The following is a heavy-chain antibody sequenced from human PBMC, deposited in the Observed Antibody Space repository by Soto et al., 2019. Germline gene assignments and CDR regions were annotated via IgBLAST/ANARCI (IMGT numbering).Heavy chain of an antibody. CDR1: GGTFSNYG. Sequence: QVQLVQSGAEVKKPGSSVKVSCKASGGTFSNYGISWVRQAPGHGLEWMGGIMPIFGTATYAQKFQGRVTISADESTSTGYMDLSSLRSEDTAVNFCATKFHGSGSQGDVWGQGTTFTVS. CDR2: IMPIFGTA. CDR3: ATKFHGSGSQGDV. V-gene: IGHV1-69*01. J-gene: IGHJ6*02. D-gene: IGHD3-3*01.